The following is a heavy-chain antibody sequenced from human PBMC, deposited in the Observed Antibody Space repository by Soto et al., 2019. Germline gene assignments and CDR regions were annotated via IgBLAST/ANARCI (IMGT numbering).Heavy chain of an antibody. Sequence: QVQLVQSGAEVKKPGASVKVFCKASGYTFTSYYIHWVRQAPGQGLEWMGIINPSGGSTSYAQKFQSRVTMTRDTSTSTVYMEVRSLTSEDAAVYYCARGWSSPYRTDVWGQGNTVTVSS. CDR1: GYTFTSYY. D-gene: IGHD3-3*01. V-gene: IGHV1-46*01. CDR3: ARGWSSPYRTDV. J-gene: IGHJ6*02. CDR2: INPSGGST.